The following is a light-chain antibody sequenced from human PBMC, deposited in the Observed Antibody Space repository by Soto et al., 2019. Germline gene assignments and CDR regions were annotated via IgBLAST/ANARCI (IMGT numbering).Light chain of an antibody. CDR2: GES. J-gene: IGKJ1*01. CDR3: QQYGSSPQT. Sequence: EIVLTQSPGTLSLSPGERATLSCRASQSLSSNYLAWYQQKPGQAPRLLIYGESNRATGIPDRFSGSGSGTDFTLTISRLEPEDFAVYYCQQYGSSPQTFGQGTKGDIK. CDR1: QSLSSNY. V-gene: IGKV3-20*01.